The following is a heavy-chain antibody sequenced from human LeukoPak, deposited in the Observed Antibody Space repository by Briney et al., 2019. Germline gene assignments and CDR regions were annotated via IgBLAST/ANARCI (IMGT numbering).Heavy chain of an antibody. CDR3: AKDILVIAVAGTGFDY. V-gene: IGHV3-9*01. J-gene: IGHJ4*02. Sequence: PGGSLRLACAASGFTFDDYAMPWVRQAPGKGLEWVSGISWKSGSIGYADSVKGRFTISRDNAKSSLYLQMNSLRAEDTALYYCAKDILVIAVAGTGFDYWGQGTLVTVSS. D-gene: IGHD6-19*01. CDR2: ISWKSGSI. CDR1: GFTFDDYA.